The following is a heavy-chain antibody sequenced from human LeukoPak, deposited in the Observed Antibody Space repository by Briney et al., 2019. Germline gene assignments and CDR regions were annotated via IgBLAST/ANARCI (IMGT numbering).Heavy chain of an antibody. CDR3: ARDASKRNYYGSGSPFDY. V-gene: IGHV4-59*01. J-gene: IGHJ4*02. CDR1: GGSISSYY. D-gene: IGHD3-10*01. CDR2: IYYSGST. Sequence: PSETLSLTCTVSGGSISSYYWSWIRQPPGKGLEWIGYIYYSGSTNYNPSLKSRVTISVDTSKNQFSLKLSSVTAADTAVYYCARDASKRNYYGSGSPFDYWGQGTLVTVSS.